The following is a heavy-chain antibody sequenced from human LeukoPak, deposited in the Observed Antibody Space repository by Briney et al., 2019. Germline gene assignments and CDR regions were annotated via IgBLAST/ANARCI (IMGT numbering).Heavy chain of an antibody. V-gene: IGHV3-7*04. J-gene: IGHJ4*02. CDR2: IMRDGSET. Sequence: GGSLRLSCAASGFKFSNYWMNWVRQAPGKGLEWVANIMRDGSETYYVDSVKGRFTISRDNDKNSLFLQMNNLRAEDTAVYYWGRVGYAGGGDYWGQGTLVSVSS. CDR1: GFKFSNYW. CDR3: GRVGYAGGGDY. D-gene: IGHD2-15*01.